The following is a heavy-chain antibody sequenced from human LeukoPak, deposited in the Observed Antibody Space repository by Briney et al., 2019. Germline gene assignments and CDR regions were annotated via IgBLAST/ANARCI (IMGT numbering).Heavy chain of an antibody. CDR1: GGSISSYY. J-gene: IGHJ6*03. Sequence: SETLALTCTVSGGSISSYYWRWIPQPPGKGLEGIGYSYYSWSTNYSPSLKSQVPISLDPTKNQCSLKLSPVTTADPARYYFSRRGKAAGYNSYYYMVVWGKGTTVTVSS. D-gene: IGHD5-24*01. V-gene: IGHV4-59*01. CDR2: SYYSWST. CDR3: SRRGKAAGYNSYYYMVV.